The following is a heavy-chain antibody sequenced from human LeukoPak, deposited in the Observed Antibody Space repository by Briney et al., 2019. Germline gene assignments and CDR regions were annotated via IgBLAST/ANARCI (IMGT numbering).Heavy chain of an antibody. CDR1: GGSISSYY. D-gene: IGHD6-13*01. V-gene: IGHV4-59*01. CDR2: IYYSGST. Sequence: SETLSLTCTVSGGSISSYYWSWIRQPPGKGLEWIGYIYYSGSTNYSPSLESRVTISVDTSKNQFSLKLSSVTAADTAVYYCARLYSSSLGRVFDYWGQGTLVTVSS. J-gene: IGHJ4*02. CDR3: ARLYSSSLGRVFDY.